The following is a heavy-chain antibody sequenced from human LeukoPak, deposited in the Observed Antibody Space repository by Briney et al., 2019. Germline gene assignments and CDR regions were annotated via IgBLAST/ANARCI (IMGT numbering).Heavy chain of an antibody. V-gene: IGHV4-34*01. CDR1: GGSFSGYY. CDR2: INHSGST. J-gene: IGHJ4*02. D-gene: IGHD5-18*01. CDR3: ARRPYSYGSYYFDY. Sequence: SETLSLTCAVYGGSFSGYYWSWIRQPPGKELEWIGEINHSGSTNYNPSLKSQVTISVDTSKNQFSLKLSSVTAADTAVYYCARRPYSYGSYYFDYWGQGTLVTVSS.